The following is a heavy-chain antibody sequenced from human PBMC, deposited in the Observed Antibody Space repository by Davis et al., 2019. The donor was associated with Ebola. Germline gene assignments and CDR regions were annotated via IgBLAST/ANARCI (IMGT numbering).Heavy chain of an antibody. Sequence: PSETLSLTCTVSDASISGHYWNWFRQPPGKGLEWIGFISGSGRTSYNPSLKSRVTISADTSKNQFSLNLSPVTAADTAVYFCSRFGYGAYWGQGTLVTVSS. V-gene: IGHV4-59*11. CDR1: DASISGHY. CDR2: ISGSGRT. J-gene: IGHJ4*02. D-gene: IGHD5-18*01. CDR3: SRFGYGAY.